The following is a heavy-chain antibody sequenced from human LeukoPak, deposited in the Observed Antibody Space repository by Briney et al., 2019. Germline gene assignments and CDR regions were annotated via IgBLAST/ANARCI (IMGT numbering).Heavy chain of an antibody. V-gene: IGHV3-23*01. Sequence: GGSLRLSCAASGFTFSSYAMSWVRQAPGKGLEWVSATSNSGAGTYYPDSVKGRFTISRDNSKSTLYLQMNSLRAEDTAVYYCAKERYCTNGVCYIYFDYWGQGTLVTVSS. CDR3: AKERYCTNGVCYIYFDY. CDR2: TSNSGAGT. J-gene: IGHJ4*02. D-gene: IGHD2-8*01. CDR1: GFTFSSYA.